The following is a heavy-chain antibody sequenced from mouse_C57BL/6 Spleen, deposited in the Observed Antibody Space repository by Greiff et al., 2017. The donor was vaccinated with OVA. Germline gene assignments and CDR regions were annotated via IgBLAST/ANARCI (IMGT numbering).Heavy chain of an antibody. CDR3: ARDPGTVYAMDY. CDR1: GFTFSSYA. V-gene: IGHV5-4*01. J-gene: IGHJ4*01. CDR2: ISDGGSYT. Sequence: DVKLVESGGGLVKPGGSLKLSCAASGFTFSSYAMPWVRQTPDKRLEWVATISDGGSYTYYPDNVKGRFTISRDNAKNNLYLQMSHLKSKDTAMYYCARDPGTVYAMDYWGQGTSVTVSS. D-gene: IGHD1-1*01.